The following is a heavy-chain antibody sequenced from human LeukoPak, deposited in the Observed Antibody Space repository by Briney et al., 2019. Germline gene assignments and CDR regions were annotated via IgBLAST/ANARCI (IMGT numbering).Heavy chain of an antibody. J-gene: IGHJ3*02. CDR2: INPNSGGT. CDR3: ARAVGGYYDILTGYI. D-gene: IGHD3-9*01. CDR1: GYTFTVYY. Sequence: ASVKVSSMASGYTFTVYYMHWVRQAPGQGLECMGWINPNSGGTNYAQKFQGRVTMTRDTSISTAYMELSRLRSDDTAVYYCARAVGGYYDILTGYIWGQGTMVTVSS. V-gene: IGHV1-2*02.